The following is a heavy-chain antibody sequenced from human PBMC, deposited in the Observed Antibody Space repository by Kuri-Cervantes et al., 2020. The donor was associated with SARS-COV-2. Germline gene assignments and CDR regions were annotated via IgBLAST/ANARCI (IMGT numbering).Heavy chain of an antibody. Sequence: GGSLRLSCAASGFTFSSYWMHWVRQAPGKGLVWVSRINSDGSSTSYADSVKGRFTISRDNDKNSLYLQMNSLRAEDTAVYYCARDKTGLYFDYWGQGTLVTVSS. D-gene: IGHD1-14*01. J-gene: IGHJ4*02. V-gene: IGHV3-74*01. CDR2: INSDGSST. CDR3: ARDKTGLYFDY. CDR1: GFTFSSYW.